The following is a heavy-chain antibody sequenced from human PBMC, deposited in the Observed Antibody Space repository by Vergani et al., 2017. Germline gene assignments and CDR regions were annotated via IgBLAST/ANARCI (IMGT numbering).Heavy chain of an antibody. V-gene: IGHV4-4*03. CDR2: ISHSGST. CDR1: GGSISSRNW. D-gene: IGHD2-15*01. J-gene: IGHJ4*02. CDR3: ARSRPYCTSGSCPAI. Sequence: QVQLQESGPGLVKPPGTLSLTCAVSGGSISSRNWWSWVRQTPGKGLEWIGEISHSGSTNYNPSLKSRVSISVDTSKSQFSLKLNSVTVADTAVYYCARSRPYCTSGSCPAIWGQGTLVTVSS.